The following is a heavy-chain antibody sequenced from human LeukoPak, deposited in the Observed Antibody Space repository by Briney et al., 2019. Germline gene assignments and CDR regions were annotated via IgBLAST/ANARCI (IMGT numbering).Heavy chain of an antibody. D-gene: IGHD2-15*01. Sequence: SETLSLTCAVYGGSFSGYYWSWMRQPPGKGLEWIGEINHSGSTNYNPSLKSRVTISVDTSKNQFSLKLSSVTAADTAVYYCARSSVSATHSYYYMDVWGKGTTVTVSS. CDR1: GGSFSGYY. CDR3: ARSSVSATHSYYYMDV. J-gene: IGHJ6*03. V-gene: IGHV4-34*01. CDR2: INHSGST.